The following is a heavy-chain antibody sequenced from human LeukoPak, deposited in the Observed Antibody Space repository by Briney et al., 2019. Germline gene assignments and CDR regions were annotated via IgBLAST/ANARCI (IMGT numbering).Heavy chain of an antibody. V-gene: IGHV4-34*01. D-gene: IGHD3-22*01. CDR3: ARSYDSSGYVFYYYYMDV. J-gene: IGHJ6*03. Sequence: SETLSLTCAVYGGSFSGYYWSWIRQPPGKGLEWIGEINHSGSTNYNSSLKSRVTISVDTSKNQFSLKLSSVTAADTAVYYCARSYDSSGYVFYYYYMDVWGKGTTVTISS. CDR2: INHSGST. CDR1: GGSFSGYY.